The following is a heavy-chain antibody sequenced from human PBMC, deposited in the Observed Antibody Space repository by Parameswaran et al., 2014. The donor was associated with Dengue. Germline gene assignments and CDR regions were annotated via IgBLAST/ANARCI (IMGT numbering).Heavy chain of an antibody. J-gene: IGHJ4*02. CDR3: ARETRRRKWWKPTYYFDY. D-gene: IGHD2-15*01. Sequence: WVRQAPGQGLEWMGIINPSGGSTSYAQKFQGRVTMTRDTSTSTVYMELSSLRSEDTAVYYCARETRRRKWWKPTYYFDYWGQGTLVTVSS. V-gene: IGHV1-46*01. CDR2: INPSGGST.